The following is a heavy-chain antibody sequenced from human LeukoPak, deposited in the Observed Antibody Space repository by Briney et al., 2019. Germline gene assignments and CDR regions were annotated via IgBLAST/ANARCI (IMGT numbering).Heavy chain of an antibody. J-gene: IGHJ6*02. V-gene: IGHV4-34*01. D-gene: IGHD2-21*02. CDR1: GGSFSGYY. CDR2: INHSGST. Sequence: SETLSLTCAVYGGSFSGYYWSWIRQPPGKGLEWIGEINHSGSTNYNPSLKSRVTISVDTSKNQFSLKLSSVTAADTAVYYCARGGVVTAILRRYYSMDVWGQGTTVTVSS. CDR3: ARGGVVTAILRRYYSMDV.